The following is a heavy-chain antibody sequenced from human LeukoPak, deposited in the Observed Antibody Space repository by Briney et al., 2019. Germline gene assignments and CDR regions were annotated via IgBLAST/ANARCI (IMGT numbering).Heavy chain of an antibody. CDR1: GGSISSGSYY. Sequence: SQTLSLTCTVSGGSISSGSYYWSWIRQPAGKGLEWIGRIYTYESPDYNPSLKSRVTISVDTSKNQFSLKLTSVTAADTAVYFCARAPGGRRAYYMDVWGKGTTVTISS. CDR3: ARAPGGRRAYYMDV. D-gene: IGHD3-16*01. V-gene: IGHV4-61*02. J-gene: IGHJ6*03. CDR2: IYTYESP.